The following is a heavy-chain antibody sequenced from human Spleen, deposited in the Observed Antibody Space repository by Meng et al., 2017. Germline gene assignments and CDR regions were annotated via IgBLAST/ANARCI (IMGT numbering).Heavy chain of an antibody. CDR1: GYNFPDYY. CDR3: ARDEDISAAGKLFGDY. J-gene: IGHJ4*02. Sequence: ASVKVSCKPSGYNFPDYYIHWMRRAPGQGLEWMGRINPKNGDTHYAQKFQARVTMTGDTSISTAYMELSGLRSDDTAMYYCARDEDISAAGKLFGDYWGQGTLVT. V-gene: IGHV1-2*06. CDR2: INPKNGDT. D-gene: IGHD6-25*01.